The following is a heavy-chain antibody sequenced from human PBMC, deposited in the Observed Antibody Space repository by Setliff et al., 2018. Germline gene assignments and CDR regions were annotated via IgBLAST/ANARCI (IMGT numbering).Heavy chain of an antibody. CDR3: AKVDTDYIMTRVNTWQYYFYMDV. D-gene: IGHD4-4*01. J-gene: IGHJ6*03. CDR2: TYYNGDA. V-gene: IGHV4-39*01. Sequence: PSETLSLTCTVSGGSLRGNAIFWGWIRQPPGKGLEWIGSTYYNGDAYYNPSLKSRVTMSVDTSRNQFSLKMTSVTAEDTAVYYCAKVDTDYIMTRVNTWQYYFYMDVWGRGTTVTVSS. CDR1: GGSLRGNAIF.